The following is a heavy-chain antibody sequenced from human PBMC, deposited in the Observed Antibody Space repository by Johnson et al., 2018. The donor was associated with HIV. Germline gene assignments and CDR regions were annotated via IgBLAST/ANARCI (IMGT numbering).Heavy chain of an antibody. CDR3: ARAPQTYNWNYMMAFDM. CDR1: GFAFSRYG. J-gene: IGHJ3*02. CDR2: IWYDGTNK. Sequence: QVQLVESGGGVVQPGGSLRLSCAASGFAFSRYGMHWVRQAPGKGLAWVAIIWYDGTNKYYADSVKGRFTISRDNSKNTLYLQMNSLRAEDTAVYYCARAPQTYNWNYMMAFDMWGQGTMVTVSP. V-gene: IGHV3-30*02. D-gene: IGHD1-7*01.